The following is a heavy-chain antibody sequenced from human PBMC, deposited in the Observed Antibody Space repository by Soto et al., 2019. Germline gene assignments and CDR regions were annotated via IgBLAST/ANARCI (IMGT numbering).Heavy chain of an antibody. V-gene: IGHV4-4*07. J-gene: IGHJ6*02. CDR3: ARAKMITFGGVIVPRYYYYGMDV. D-gene: IGHD3-16*02. CDR1: GFSISSYY. Sequence: PXETLTLTCTVSGFSISSYYWSWIRQPAGKGLDWIGRIYTSGSTNYNPSLKSRVTMSVDTSKNQFSLKLSSVTAADTAVYYCARAKMITFGGVIVPRYYYYGMDVWGQGPTVTVSS. CDR2: IYTSGST.